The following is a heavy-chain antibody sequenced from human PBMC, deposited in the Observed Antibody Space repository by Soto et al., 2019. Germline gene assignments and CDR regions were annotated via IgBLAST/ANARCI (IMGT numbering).Heavy chain of an antibody. CDR1: GFTFSSYA. CDR3: ARSYCSGGSCYDAFDI. D-gene: IGHD2-15*01. CDR2: ISYDGSNK. V-gene: IGHV3-30-3*01. Sequence: QVQLVESGGGVVQPGRSLRLSCAASGFTFSSYAMHWVRQAPGKGLEWVAVISYDGSNKYYADSVKGRFTISRDNSKNTLYLQMNSLRAEDTAVYYCARSYCSGGSCYDAFDIWGQGTMVTVSS. J-gene: IGHJ3*02.